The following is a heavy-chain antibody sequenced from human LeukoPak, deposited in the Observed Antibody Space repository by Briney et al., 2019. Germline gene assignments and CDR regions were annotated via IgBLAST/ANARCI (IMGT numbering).Heavy chain of an antibody. CDR1: GGSFSGYY. J-gene: IGHJ4*02. Sequence: SETLSLTCAVYGGSFSGYYWSWIRQPPGKGLEWIGEINHSGSTNYNPSLKSRVTISVDTSKNQFSLKLSSATAADTAVYYCASGYSAVWYWGQGTLVTVSS. D-gene: IGHD3-16*01. CDR3: ASGYSAVWY. V-gene: IGHV4-34*01. CDR2: INHSGST.